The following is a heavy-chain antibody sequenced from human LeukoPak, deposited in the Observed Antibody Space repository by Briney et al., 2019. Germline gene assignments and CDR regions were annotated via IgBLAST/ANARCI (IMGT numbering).Heavy chain of an antibody. CDR1: GFTYSSYA. V-gene: IGHV3-23*01. CDR2: IRGSGEST. D-gene: IGHD3-9*01. CDR3: AQVRADFGRYFGS. Sequence: GGSLRLSCAASGFTYSSYAMSWVRQAPGRGLEWVSSIRGSGESTYYTDSVKGRFTISRDNSQNTLYLQMNSLRGEDTAVYYCAQVRADFGRYFGSWGRGTLVTVSS. J-gene: IGHJ4*02.